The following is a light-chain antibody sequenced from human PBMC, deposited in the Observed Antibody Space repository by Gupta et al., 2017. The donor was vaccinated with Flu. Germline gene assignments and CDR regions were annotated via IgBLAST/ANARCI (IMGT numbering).Light chain of an antibody. CDR3: QVWDSSSEPYGV. CDR2: DAS. CDR1: NIGSKS. V-gene: IGLV3-21*03. Sequence: SYVLTQPPSVSVAAGKTARSTCGGNNIGSKSVHWYQQKPGQAPVLVVYDASDRPSGIPERFSGSNSGNTATLTISRVEAGDEADYYCQVWDSSSEPYGVFGGGTKLTVL. J-gene: IGLJ3*02.